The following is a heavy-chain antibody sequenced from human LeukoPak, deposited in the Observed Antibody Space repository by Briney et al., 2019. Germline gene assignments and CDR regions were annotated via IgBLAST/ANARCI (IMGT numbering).Heavy chain of an antibody. V-gene: IGHV1-8*03. Sequence: ASVKVSCKASGYTFTSYDINWVRQATGQGLEWMGWMNPNSGNTGYAQKFQGRVTITRNTSISTAYMELSSLRSEDTAVYYCARGPNDNDWFDPWGQGTLVIVSS. CDR1: GYTFTSYD. CDR2: MNPNSGNT. D-gene: IGHD3-16*01. J-gene: IGHJ5*02. CDR3: ARGPNDNDWFDP.